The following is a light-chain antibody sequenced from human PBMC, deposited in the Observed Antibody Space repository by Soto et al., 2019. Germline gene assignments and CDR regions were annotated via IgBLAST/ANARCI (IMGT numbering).Light chain of an antibody. V-gene: IGKV1-5*01. Sequence: DIQMTQSPSTLSASVGDRVTITCRASQSISSWLAWYQQKPRKAPKLLIYDASSLESGVPSRFSGSGSGADFTLTFSSLQPDDFAAYYCQQYNSYSPAFGQGTKVEIK. J-gene: IGKJ1*01. CDR3: QQYNSYSPA. CDR2: DAS. CDR1: QSISSW.